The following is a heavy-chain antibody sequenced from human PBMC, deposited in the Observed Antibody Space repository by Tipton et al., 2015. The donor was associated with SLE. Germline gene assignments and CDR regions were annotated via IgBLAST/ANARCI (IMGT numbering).Heavy chain of an antibody. CDR1: GGSISSSSYY. CDR2: IYYSGST. V-gene: IGHV4-61*05. Sequence: TLSLTCTVSGGSISSSSYYWSWIRQPPGKGLEWIGYIYYSGSTNYNPSLKSRVTISVDTSKNQFSLKLSSVTAADTAVYYCARCYSNYEYFQHWGQGTLVTVSS. CDR3: ARCYSNYEYFQH. J-gene: IGHJ1*01. D-gene: IGHD4-11*01.